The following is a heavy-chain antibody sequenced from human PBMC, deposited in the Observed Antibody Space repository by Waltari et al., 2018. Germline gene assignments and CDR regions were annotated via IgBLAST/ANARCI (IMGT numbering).Heavy chain of an antibody. V-gene: IGHV3-74*01. CDR1: GFTFSTFW. Sequence: DVQLVESGGGLVQPGGSLRLSCATSGFTFSTFWMHWARQAPGEGPGLVTRCEPCGRNTVDADCSRGRCTISRHKARRMRYPEMHSLRAEATAIDYCARSWSPWGGDDLRILWGQGALVTVSS. J-gene: IGHJ4*02. CDR2: CEPCGRNT. CDR3: ARSWSPWGGDDLRIL. D-gene: IGHD2-21*02.